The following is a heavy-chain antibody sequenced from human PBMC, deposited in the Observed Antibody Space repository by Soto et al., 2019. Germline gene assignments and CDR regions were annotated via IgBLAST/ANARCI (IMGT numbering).Heavy chain of an antibody. CDR2: ITSSSSYI. J-gene: IGHJ4*02. V-gene: IGHV3-21*01. CDR3: VRARSTDSRPDY. D-gene: IGHD3-22*01. Sequence: GGSLRLSCASSGFTFSLYSMIWVRQAPGKGLEWVASITSSSSYIYYEDSLKGRFTISRDNAKNSLFLQLDSLRAEDTAVYFCVRARSTDSRPDYWGQGTLVTVSS. CDR1: GFTFSLYS.